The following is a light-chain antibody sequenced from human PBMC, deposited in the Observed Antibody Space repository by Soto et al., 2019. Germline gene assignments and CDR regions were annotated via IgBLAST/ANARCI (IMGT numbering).Light chain of an antibody. V-gene: IGLV2-18*01. CDR1: STYFVSYNR. J-gene: IGLJ1*01. CDR2: EVS. Sequence: QAVLTHPPSVSWSPRHSVTISSTVTSTYFVSYNRVSWYQQPPGTAPKLMIYEVSKRPSGVPDRFSGSKSGNTASLTISGLQAADEADYYCSLYTSENAYVFGTGTKV. CDR3: SLYTSENAYV.